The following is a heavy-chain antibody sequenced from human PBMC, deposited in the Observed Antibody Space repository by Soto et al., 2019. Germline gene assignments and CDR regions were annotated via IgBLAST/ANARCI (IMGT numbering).Heavy chain of an antibody. Sequence: QVQLVQSGAEVKKPGASVKVSCKASGYTFTSYGISWVRQAPGQGLEWMGWISAYNGNTNYAQKLQGRVTMTTDTSTSTAYVELRSLRSDDTAVYYCARNGYGRHSSSSYYYYYGMDVWGQGTTVTVSS. D-gene: IGHD6-6*01. CDR2: ISAYNGNT. CDR1: GYTFTSYG. V-gene: IGHV1-18*01. J-gene: IGHJ6*02. CDR3: ARNGYGRHSSSSYYYYYGMDV.